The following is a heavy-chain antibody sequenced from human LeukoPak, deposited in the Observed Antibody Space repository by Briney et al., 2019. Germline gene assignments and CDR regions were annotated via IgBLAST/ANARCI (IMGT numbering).Heavy chain of an antibody. CDR3: ARGYTCGY. J-gene: IGHJ4*02. CDR1: GFTFSTYW. CDR2: IKEDGSEI. Sequence: GGSLRLSCAASGFTFSTYWMSWVRQAPGKGVEWVANIKEDGSEINYADSVRGRFTISRDNAKNSLYLQMNSLRAEDTAVYYCARGYTCGYWGQGTLVIVSS. V-gene: IGHV3-7*04. D-gene: IGHD5-18*01.